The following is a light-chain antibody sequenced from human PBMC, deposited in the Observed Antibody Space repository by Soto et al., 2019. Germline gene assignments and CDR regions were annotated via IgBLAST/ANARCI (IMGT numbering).Light chain of an antibody. CDR1: SGHSSYI. Sequence: QLVLTQSSSASASLGSSVKLTCTLSSGHSSYIIAWHQQQPGKAPRYLMKLEGSGSYNKGSGVPDRFSGSSSGADRFLTISNLHFEDEADYYCETWDFNTRVFGGGTKRTVL. CDR3: ETWDFNTRV. J-gene: IGLJ3*02. CDR2: LEGSGSY. V-gene: IGLV4-60*02.